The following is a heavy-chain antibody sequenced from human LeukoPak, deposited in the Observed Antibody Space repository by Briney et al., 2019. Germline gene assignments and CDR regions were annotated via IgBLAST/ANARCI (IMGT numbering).Heavy chain of an antibody. CDR3: AVSMIAFDF. Sequence: PGGSLRLSCEASGFTFSSYAMSWVRQAPGKGLEWVSGISTNGGSTSYADSVKGRFSISRDNSKNTLYLQMNSLRAEDTAVYYCAVSMIAFDFWGQGTLVTVSS. J-gene: IGHJ4*02. V-gene: IGHV3-23*01. CDR2: ISTNGGST. D-gene: IGHD3-22*01. CDR1: GFTFSSYA.